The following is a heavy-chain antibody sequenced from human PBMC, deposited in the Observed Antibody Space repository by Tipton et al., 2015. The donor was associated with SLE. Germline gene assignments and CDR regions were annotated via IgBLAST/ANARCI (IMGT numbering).Heavy chain of an antibody. CDR3: ARHMSVTYANFDV. V-gene: IGHV4-59*08. Sequence: TLSLTCTVSGASMSGDYWSWIRQPPGGGLEWIGYVFYSGSTRYNPSLQSRFSFSIDTSKSQFSLRLSSVTAADTAVYYCARHMSVTYANFDVWGQGTVVNVSS. J-gene: IGHJ3*01. CDR2: VFYSGST. D-gene: IGHD2-2*01. CDR1: GASMSGDY.